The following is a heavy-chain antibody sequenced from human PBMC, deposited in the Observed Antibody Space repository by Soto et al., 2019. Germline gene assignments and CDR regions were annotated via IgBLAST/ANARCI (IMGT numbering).Heavy chain of an antibody. CDR3: AKDLAYVTSGYYFYYGPDV. CDR1: GFTFSTYG. Sequence: QVPLVESGGGVVQPGRSLRISCAASGFTFSTYGMHWVRQAPGKGLEWVGLISNDGSYKYYPDSVKGRFTISRDNSKNMVYLQMIRLRSEDTAVYYWAKDLAYVTSGYYFYYGPDVWGQGTTVTVPS. D-gene: IGHD3-22*01. J-gene: IGHJ6*02. CDR2: ISNDGSYK. V-gene: IGHV3-30*18.